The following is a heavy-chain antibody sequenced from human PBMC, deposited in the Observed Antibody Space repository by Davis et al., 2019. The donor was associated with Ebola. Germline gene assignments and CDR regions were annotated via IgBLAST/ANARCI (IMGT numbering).Heavy chain of an antibody. CDR1: GGSISSYY. CDR3: ARVITFGGVIVIWAFDI. V-gene: IGHV4-59*01. Sequence: SETLSLTCTVSGGSISSYYWSWIRQPPGKGLEWIGYIYYSGSTNYNPSLKSRVTISVDTSKNQFSLKLSSVTAADPAVYYCARVITFGGVIVIWAFDIWGQGTLVTVSS. CDR2: IYYSGST. J-gene: IGHJ4*02. D-gene: IGHD3-16*02.